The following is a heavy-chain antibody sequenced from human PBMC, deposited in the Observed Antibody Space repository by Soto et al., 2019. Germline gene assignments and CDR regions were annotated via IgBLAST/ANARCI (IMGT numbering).Heavy chain of an antibody. J-gene: IGHJ4*02. CDR1: WFSLSTRGVG. Sequence: SGATLVNPTRPLRLTCTLWWFSLSTRGVGVGWIRQPPAKALEWLAIIYLDDNKRYNPTLTSKLTITKDAAKTKVVLRMSNMDAVDTATYFCAHRRLRLGEFSFIDYWGQGTPVTVSS. V-gene: IGHV2-5*02. CDR2: IYLDDNK. CDR3: AHRRLRLGEFSFIDY. D-gene: IGHD3-16*02.